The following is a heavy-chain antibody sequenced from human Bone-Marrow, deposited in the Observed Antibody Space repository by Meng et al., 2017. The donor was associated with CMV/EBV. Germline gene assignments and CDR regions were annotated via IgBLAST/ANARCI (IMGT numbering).Heavy chain of an antibody. Sequence: RLSCATSGFSLSGRWVQWVRHGLGTGLVWVANINRDESYTNYADSVKGRFTISRDNDKNTLYLQMNSLRADDTAVYYCARGSALNDYWGQGTLVTVSS. CDR1: GFSLSGRW. J-gene: IGHJ4*02. D-gene: IGHD3-16*02. V-gene: IGHV3-74*01. CDR2: INRDESYT. CDR3: ARGSALNDY.